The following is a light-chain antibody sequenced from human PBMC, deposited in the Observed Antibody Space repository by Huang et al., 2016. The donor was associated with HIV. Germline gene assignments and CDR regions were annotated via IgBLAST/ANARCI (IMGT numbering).Light chain of an antibody. CDR3: QHRATWPLS. J-gene: IGKJ4*01. CDR2: DAS. CDR1: PSVGNF. Sequence: EIVLTQSPATLSLSPGERPTLSCRTSPSVGNFLAWYQQRPGQAPRLLIYDASNRATGIPVRFSGSGSGIDFTLTISSLEPEDFAVYYCQHRATWPLSFGGGTKVEIK. V-gene: IGKV3-11*01.